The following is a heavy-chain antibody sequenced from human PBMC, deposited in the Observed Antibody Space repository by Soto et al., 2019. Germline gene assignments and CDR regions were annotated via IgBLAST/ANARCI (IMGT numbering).Heavy chain of an antibody. Sequence: QEQVVQSGPAMKEPGSSVTVSCRASGIMSSGYGFSWVRQAPGQGLEWVGMINPILDSTHYAQNLQGRVSLSDDKSRDTAYLEVTGLRLEDTAIYFCATMKRARLDSWGRGTVVTVSS. CDR3: ATMKRARLDS. CDR2: INPILDST. CDR1: GIMSSGYG. J-gene: IGHJ4*02. V-gene: IGHV1-69*09.